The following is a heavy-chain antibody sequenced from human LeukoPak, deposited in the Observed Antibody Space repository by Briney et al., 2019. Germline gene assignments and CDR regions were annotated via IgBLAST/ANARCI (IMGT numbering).Heavy chain of an antibody. CDR1: GGSISSGSYY. CDR2: IYYSGST. D-gene: IGHD3-10*01. J-gene: IGHJ6*03. CDR3: ARGTGLAPLWFGELLYTGYYYYYYMDV. Sequence: SETLSLTCTVSGGSISSGSYYWSWIRQPPGKGLEWIGYIYYSGSTNYNPSLKSRVTISVDTSKNQFSLKLSSVTAADTAVYYCARGTGLAPLWFGELLYTGYYYYYYMDVWGKGTTVTISS. V-gene: IGHV4-61*01.